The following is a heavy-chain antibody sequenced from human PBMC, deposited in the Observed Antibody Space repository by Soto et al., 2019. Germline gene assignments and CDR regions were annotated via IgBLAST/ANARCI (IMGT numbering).Heavy chain of an antibody. Sequence: SETLSLTCAVSGGSISSYYWSWIRQPPGKGLEWIGYIYYSGNTNYNPSLKSRVTISVDTSKNQFSLKLTSVTAADTALYYCARAGAAAGNGWFDPWGQGTLVTGSS. V-gene: IGHV4-59*08. CDR1: GGSISSYY. CDR2: IYYSGNT. D-gene: IGHD6-13*01. J-gene: IGHJ5*02. CDR3: ARAGAAAGNGWFDP.